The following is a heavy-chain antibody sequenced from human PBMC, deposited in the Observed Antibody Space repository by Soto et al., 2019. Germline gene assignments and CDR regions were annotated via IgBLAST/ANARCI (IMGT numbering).Heavy chain of an antibody. Sequence: QVQLQESGPGLVRPSETLSLTWTVSGDAISSNYWSWVRQPPGMGLEWIGCVYYAGHTSYNPSLKSRVTISVDTGKIQFSLKLSSVTAADTAVYYCARAMGDWGSYYYFYGMDVWGQVTTVTVCS. CDR3: ARAMGDWGSYYYFYGMDV. CDR2: VYYAGHT. D-gene: IGHD3-16*01. CDR1: GDAISSNY. V-gene: IGHV4-59*01. J-gene: IGHJ6*02.